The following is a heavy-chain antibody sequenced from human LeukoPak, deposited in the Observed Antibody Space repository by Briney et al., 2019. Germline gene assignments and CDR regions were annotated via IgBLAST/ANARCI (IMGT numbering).Heavy chain of an antibody. J-gene: IGHJ4*02. V-gene: IGHV4-59*08. D-gene: IGHD6-19*01. CDR1: GVSISSYY. CDR2: IYYSGST. Sequence: SETLSLTCTVSGVSISSYYWSWIRQPPGKGLEWIGYIYYSGSTNYNPSLKSRVTISVDTSKNQFSLKLSSVTAADTAVYYCARQGDSVADFDYWGQGTLVTVSS. CDR3: ARQGDSVADFDY.